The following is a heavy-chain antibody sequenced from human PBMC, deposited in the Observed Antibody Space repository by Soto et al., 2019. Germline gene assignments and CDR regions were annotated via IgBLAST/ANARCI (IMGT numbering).Heavy chain of an antibody. V-gene: IGHV3-9*01. CDR1: GFSFSTYS. D-gene: IGHD2-21*02. CDR2: IYWNGGDT. CDR3: VKDVSPGGADC. Sequence: PGGSLRLSCAGSGFSFSTYSMNWVRQAPGKGLEWVSGIYWNGGDTGYADSVKGRFTISIDKAQNFLYLQMNGLRPEDTAFYYCVKDVSPGGADCWGQGTTVTVSS. J-gene: IGHJ6*02.